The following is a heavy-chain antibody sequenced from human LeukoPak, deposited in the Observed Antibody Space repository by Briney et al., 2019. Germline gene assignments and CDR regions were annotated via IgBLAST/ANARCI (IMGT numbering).Heavy chain of an antibody. CDR3: ARVARRGIAAAGTFDY. D-gene: IGHD6-13*01. CDR1: GGSISSSSYY. V-gene: IGHV4-39*01. J-gene: IGHJ4*02. CDR2: IYYSGST. Sequence: SETLSLTCTVSGGSISSSSYYWGWIRQPPGKGLEWIGSIYYSGSTYYNPSLMSRVTISVDTSKNQFTLKLSSVTAADTAVYYCARVARRGIAAAGTFDYWGQGTLVTVSS.